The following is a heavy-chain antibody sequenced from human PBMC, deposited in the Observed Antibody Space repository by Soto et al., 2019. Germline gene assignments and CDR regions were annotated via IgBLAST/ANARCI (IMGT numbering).Heavy chain of an antibody. CDR3: AKGRSYYYYYGVDV. J-gene: IGHJ6*02. CDR2: IIDSGGST. Sequence: GGSLRLSCAASGFTFSSCAMGWVRQAPGKGLEWVSDIIDSGGSTYYADYVKGRFTISRDNSKSTLYLQMNSLRAEDTFLYYCAKGRSYYYYYGVDVWGQGTTVTVSS. CDR1: GFTFSSCA. V-gene: IGHV3-23*01.